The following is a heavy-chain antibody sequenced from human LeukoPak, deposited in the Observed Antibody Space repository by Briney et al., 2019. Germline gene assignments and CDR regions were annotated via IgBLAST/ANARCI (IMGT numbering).Heavy chain of an antibody. J-gene: IGHJ4*02. CDR1: GFTFSNYA. CDR2: ISDVEYST. D-gene: IGHD3-10*01. V-gene: IGHV3-23*01. CDR3: ARHDSYIPY. Sequence: PGGPLRLSCAASGFTFSNYAMSWVRQAPGKGLEWVSGISDVEYSTYYTDSVKGRFTISRGNSKNTVYLEMNNLRAEDTAVYFCARHDSYIPYWGQGSLVTVSS.